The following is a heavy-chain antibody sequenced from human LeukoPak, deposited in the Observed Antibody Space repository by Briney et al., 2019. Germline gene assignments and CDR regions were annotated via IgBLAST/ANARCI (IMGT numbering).Heavy chain of an antibody. J-gene: IGHJ3*02. Sequence: ASVKVSCKASGYTFTGYYMHWVRQAPGQGLEWMGWINPKRVGTNYAQKFQGSVTMTRDTAISTAYMELSRLRSDDTAVYYCARDLGFSSPAPDAFDIWGQGTMV. CDR2: INPKRVGT. CDR3: ARDLGFSSPAPDAFDI. D-gene: IGHD2-2*01. CDR1: GYTFTGYY. V-gene: IGHV1-2*02.